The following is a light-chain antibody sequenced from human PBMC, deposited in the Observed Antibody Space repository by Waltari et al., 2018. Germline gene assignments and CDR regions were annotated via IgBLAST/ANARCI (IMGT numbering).Light chain of an antibody. V-gene: IGLV2-14*01. CDR2: EVS. Sequence: QSALTQAASVSGSPGQSITISCTGTSSDVGGYNHVSWYQHHPGKAPKLLISEVSNRSSWFLYRFYGSKSSTTASLTISGLQAEDGADYYCSSDTSSSSPYVFGTGTKVTVL. CDR1: SSDVGGYNH. J-gene: IGLJ1*01. CDR3: SSDTSSSSPYV.